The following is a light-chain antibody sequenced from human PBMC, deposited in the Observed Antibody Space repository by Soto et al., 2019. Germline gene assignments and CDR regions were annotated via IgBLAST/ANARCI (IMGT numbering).Light chain of an antibody. J-gene: IGLJ1*01. Sequence: QSALTQPASVSGSPGQSITISCAGTGSDVGAYNLVSWYQQHPGKAPKLIIYEVYTRPSGISNRFSGSKSGDTASPTISGLQFEYDAVYFCWSYAGTGAYGFGTGTKDTV. CDR3: WSYAGTGAYG. CDR2: EVY. V-gene: IGLV2-23*02. CDR1: GSDVGAYNL.